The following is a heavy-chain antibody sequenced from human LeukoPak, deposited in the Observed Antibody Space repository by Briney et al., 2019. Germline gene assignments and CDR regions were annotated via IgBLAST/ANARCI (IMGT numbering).Heavy chain of an antibody. V-gene: IGHV1-2*02. CDR2: INPNSGGT. D-gene: IGHD3-9*01. CDR3: ARSPHILTGENFDY. Sequence: ASVKVSCKASGNTSTSYDINWVRQAPGQGLEWRGWINPNSGGTNYAQKFQGRVTMTRDTSITTAYMEMSRLRSDDTALYYCARSPHILTGENFDYWGQGTLVTVSS. J-gene: IGHJ4*02. CDR1: GNTSTSYD.